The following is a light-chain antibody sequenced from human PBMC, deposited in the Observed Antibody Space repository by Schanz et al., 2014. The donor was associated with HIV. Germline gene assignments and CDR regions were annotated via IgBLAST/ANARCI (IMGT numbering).Light chain of an antibody. J-gene: IGLJ2*01. CDR1: SSNIGADYD. Sequence: QSVLAQPPSVSGAPGQRVTISCTGSSSNIGADYDVHWYQLLPGTAPKLLIFDNTNRPSGVPARFSGSKSGSSASLVISGLQSEDEADYYCATWDISLNGPVFGGGTKVTVL. CDR3: ATWDISLNGPV. V-gene: IGLV1-40*01. CDR2: DNT.